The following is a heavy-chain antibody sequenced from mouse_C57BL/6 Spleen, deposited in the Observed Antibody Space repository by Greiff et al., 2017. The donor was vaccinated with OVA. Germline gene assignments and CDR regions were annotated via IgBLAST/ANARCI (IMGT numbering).Heavy chain of an antibody. J-gene: IGHJ2*01. D-gene: IGHD2-3*01. V-gene: IGHV1-62-2*01. CDR1: GYTFTEYT. Sequence: VKLQESGAELVKPGASVKLSCKASGYTFTEYTIHWVKQRSGQGLEWIGWFYPGGGSIKYNEKCKDKATLTADKSSSTVYMELSRLTSEDSAVYFCARHDDYDGYYPFDYWGQGTTLTVSS. CDR2: FYPGGGSI. CDR3: ARHDDYDGYYPFDY.